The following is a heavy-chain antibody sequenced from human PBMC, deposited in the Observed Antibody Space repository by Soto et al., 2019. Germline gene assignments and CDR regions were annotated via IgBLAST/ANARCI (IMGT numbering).Heavy chain of an antibody. J-gene: IGHJ4*02. V-gene: IGHV1-69*13. CDR3: ARLYYDSSGYYYAGCDY. D-gene: IGHD3-22*01. Sequence: GASVKVSCKASGGTFSSYAISWVRQAPGQGLEWMGGIIPIFGTANYAQKFQGRVTITADESTSTAYMELSSLRSEDTAVYYCARLYYDSSGYYYAGCDYWGQGILVTVSS. CDR2: IIPIFGTA. CDR1: GGTFSSYA.